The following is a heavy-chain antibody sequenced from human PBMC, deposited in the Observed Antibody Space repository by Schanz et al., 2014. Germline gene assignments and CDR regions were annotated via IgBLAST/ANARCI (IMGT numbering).Heavy chain of an antibody. CDR2: ISGTTTYT. CDR3: ARDRGYCSGGSCLTFDY. CDR1: EFTFSSYK. Sequence: EVQLVESGGGLVKPGGSLRLSCEASEFTFSSYKMNWVRQAPGKGLEWVSYISGTTTYTNYADSVKGRFTISRDNSKNTLYLQMNTLRAEDTAVYYCARDRGYCSGGSCLTFDYWGQGTLVTVSS. V-gene: IGHV3-21*05. J-gene: IGHJ4*02. D-gene: IGHD2-15*01.